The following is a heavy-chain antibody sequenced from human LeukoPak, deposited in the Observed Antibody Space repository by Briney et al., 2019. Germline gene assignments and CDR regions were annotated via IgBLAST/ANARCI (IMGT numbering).Heavy chain of an antibody. V-gene: IGHV3-7*01. J-gene: IGHJ4*02. CDR1: DFTFSNYW. Sequence: GGSLRLSCAASDFTFSNYWMSWVRQAPGKGLEWVANIKEDGSEKKYVDSVKGRFTISRDNAKNSLYLQMNSLRAEDTAVYYCARVRYDSSGYYFFDYWGQGTLVTVSS. CDR3: ARVRYDSSGYYFFDY. CDR2: IKEDGSEK. D-gene: IGHD3-22*01.